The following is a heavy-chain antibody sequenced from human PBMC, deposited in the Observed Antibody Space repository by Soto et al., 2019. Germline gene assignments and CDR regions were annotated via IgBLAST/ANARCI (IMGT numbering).Heavy chain of an antibody. CDR3: TRGPPRVQWFDP. V-gene: IGHV3-23*01. CDR1: GFSFVNYA. Sequence: GGSLRLSCAASGFSFVNYAMNWVRQAPGKGLEWVSGLSGSGTSTYYADSVKGRFTISRDNSRDTLFLQMNSLTADDTAVYYCTRGPPRVQWFDPWGLGTLVTVSS. CDR2: LSGSGTST. J-gene: IGHJ5*02.